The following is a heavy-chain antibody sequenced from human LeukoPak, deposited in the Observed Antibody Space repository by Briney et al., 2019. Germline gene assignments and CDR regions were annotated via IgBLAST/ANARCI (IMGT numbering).Heavy chain of an antibody. CDR3: ARVSGYSYGNSDY. V-gene: IGHV4-39*07. D-gene: IGHD5-18*01. CDR1: GGSISSSSYY. Sequence: SETLSLTCTVSGGSISSSSYYWGWIRQPPGKGLEWIGCIYYSGSTYYNPSLKSRVTISVDTSKNQFSLKLSSVTAADTAVYYCARVSGYSYGNSDYWGQGTLVTVSS. J-gene: IGHJ4*02. CDR2: IYYSGST.